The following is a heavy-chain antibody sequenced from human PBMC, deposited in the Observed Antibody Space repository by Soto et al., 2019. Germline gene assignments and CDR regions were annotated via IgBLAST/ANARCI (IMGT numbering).Heavy chain of an antibody. V-gene: IGHV3-49*04. CDR3: TRDKWEDSSSYWY. CDR2: IRSKAYGGTT. J-gene: IGHJ4*02. Sequence: GGSLRLSCTASGFTFGDYAVTWVRQAPGKGLEWVGFIRSKAYGGTTEYAASVKGRFTISRDDYKSIAYLQMNSLKTEDTAVYYCTRDKWEDSSSYWYWGQGSLVTVSS. D-gene: IGHD3-22*01. CDR1: GFTFGDYA.